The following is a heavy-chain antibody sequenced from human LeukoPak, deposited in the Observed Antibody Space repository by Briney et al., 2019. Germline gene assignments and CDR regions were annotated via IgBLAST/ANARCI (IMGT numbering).Heavy chain of an antibody. Sequence: PGGSLRLSCAGSGFNFGEYAVNWVRQAPGKGLEWVGLITTKASGGTPEYAASVRGRFSISRDDSKNIAYLQLNNLKSEDTAMYFCTREVERGGSYWGGDYWGQGTLVTVSS. CDR2: ITTKASGGTP. CDR1: GFNFGEYA. V-gene: IGHV3-49*04. J-gene: IGHJ4*02. CDR3: TREVERGGSYWGGDY. D-gene: IGHD1-26*01.